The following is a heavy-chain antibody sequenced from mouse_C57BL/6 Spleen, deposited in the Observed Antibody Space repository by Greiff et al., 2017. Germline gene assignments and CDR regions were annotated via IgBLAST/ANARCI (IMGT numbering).Heavy chain of an antibody. Sequence: VMLMESGAELVRPGASVKLSCKASGYTFTDYYINWVKQRPGQGLEWIARIYPGSGNTYYNEKFKGKATLTGEKSSSTAYMQLSSLTSEDSAVYCCARHGSGYGWYFDVWGTGTTVTVSS. V-gene: IGHV1-76*01. CDR2: IYPGSGNT. CDR3: ARHGSGYGWYFDV. D-gene: IGHD1-1*01. J-gene: IGHJ1*03. CDR1: GYTFTDYY.